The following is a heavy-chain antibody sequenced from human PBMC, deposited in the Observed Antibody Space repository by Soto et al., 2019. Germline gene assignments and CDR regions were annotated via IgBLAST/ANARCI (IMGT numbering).Heavy chain of an antibody. V-gene: IGHV3-23*01. CDR2: VSGSGGST. CDR3: AKPPDYNWNDY. J-gene: IGHJ4*02. D-gene: IGHD1-20*01. CDR1: ALACTTYA. Sequence: LRLSSPAPALACTTYAITRVRQAPGKGQEWISAVSGSGGSTYYADSVKGRFTISRDNSKDTLYLQMNNLRAEDTAVYYCAKPPDYNWNDYWGQGTLVTVSS.